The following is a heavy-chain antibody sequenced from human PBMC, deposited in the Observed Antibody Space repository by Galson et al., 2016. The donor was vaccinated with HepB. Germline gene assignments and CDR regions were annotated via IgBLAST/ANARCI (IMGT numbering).Heavy chain of an antibody. CDR3: AKGDAVVAAVDY. Sequence: SETLSLTCGVSGVSLNGYYWNWLRQIPGKGLEWIGKINHRGITKDNPAFEGRPTMSVDTSKNQVSLNLKSVTAADTAIYFCAKGDAVVAAVDYWGPGKLVTVSS. V-gene: IGHV4-34*04. D-gene: IGHD2-15*01. CDR1: GVSLNGYY. J-gene: IGHJ4*02. CDR2: INHRGIT.